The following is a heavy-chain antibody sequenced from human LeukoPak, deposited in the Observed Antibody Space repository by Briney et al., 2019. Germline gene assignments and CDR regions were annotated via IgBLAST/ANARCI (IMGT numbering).Heavy chain of an antibody. Sequence: SETLSLTCTVSGGSISSYYWSWIRQPPGKGLEWIGYIYYSGSTNYNPSLKSRVTISVDTSKNQFSLNLSSVTAADTAVYYCARDQGYGMDVWGQGTTVTVSS. J-gene: IGHJ6*02. CDR1: GGSISSYY. CDR3: ARDQGYGMDV. CDR2: IYYSGST. V-gene: IGHV4-59*01.